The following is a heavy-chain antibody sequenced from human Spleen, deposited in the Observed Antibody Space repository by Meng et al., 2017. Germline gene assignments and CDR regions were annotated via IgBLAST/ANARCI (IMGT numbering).Heavy chain of an antibody. CDR3: ARGPTTMAHDFDY. CDR1: GGSFSDYY. Sequence: QVHLQQWGSARLKPLQPLSLTCVVSGGSFSDYYWSWIRQPPGKGLEWIGEINHSGSTNYNPSLESRATISVDTSQNNLSLKLSSVTAADSAVYYCARGPTTMAHDFDYWGQGTLVTVSS. D-gene: IGHD4-11*01. V-gene: IGHV4-34*01. J-gene: IGHJ4*02. CDR2: INHSGST.